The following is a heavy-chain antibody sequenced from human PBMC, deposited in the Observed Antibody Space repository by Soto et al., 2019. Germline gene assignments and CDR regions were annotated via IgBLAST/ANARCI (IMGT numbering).Heavy chain of an antibody. Sequence: PSGALALTCRGSGGAINSYYWTWIRQPAVKGLEGIGRIYSSGSTKYNPSLQSRVSMSLDTSKNQFSLRLTAVTAADTAVYYCPRGQPSYHSLDPWGQATLVTVSS. CDR3: PRGQPSYHSLDP. D-gene: IGHD2-2*01. J-gene: IGHJ5*02. V-gene: IGHV4-4*07. CDR1: GGAINSYY. CDR2: IYSSGST.